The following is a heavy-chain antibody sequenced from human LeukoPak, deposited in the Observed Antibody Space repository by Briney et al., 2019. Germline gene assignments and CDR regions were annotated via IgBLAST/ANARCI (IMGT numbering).Heavy chain of an antibody. D-gene: IGHD5-18*01. V-gene: IGHV7-4-1*02. J-gene: IGHJ4*02. CDR1: GYTFTTYA. Sequence: GASVKVSCNASGYTFTTYAMNWVRQAPGQGLEWMGWINTNTGNPTYAQGFTGRYVFSLDTSVSTAYLQISGLTADDTAVYFCGRDPRLGIRGYTYGYIEYWGQGTLVTVSS. CDR3: GRDPRLGIRGYTYGYIEY. CDR2: INTNTGNP.